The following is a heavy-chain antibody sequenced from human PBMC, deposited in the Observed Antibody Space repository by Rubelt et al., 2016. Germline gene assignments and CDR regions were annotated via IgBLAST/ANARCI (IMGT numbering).Heavy chain of an antibody. D-gene: IGHD4-23*01. CDR1: GGSFSGYY. Sequence: QVQLQQWGAGLLKPSETLSLTCAVYGGSFSGYYWSWSRQPPGKGLEWIGEITHSGSTNYNPSRKVRVSSSVDTFKRHFSRKLRSGNAVDTAVHYCARPKATTVVTNFWYFDLWGRGTLVTVSS. CDR3: ARPKATTVVTNFWYFDL. V-gene: IGHV4-34*01. CDR2: ITHSGST. J-gene: IGHJ2*01.